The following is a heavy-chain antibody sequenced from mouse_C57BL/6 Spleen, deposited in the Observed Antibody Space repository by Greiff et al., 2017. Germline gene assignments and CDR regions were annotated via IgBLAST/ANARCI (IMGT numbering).Heavy chain of an antibody. CDR3: ARQLRLSNYYAMDY. J-gene: IGHJ4*01. D-gene: IGHD3-2*02. CDR2: IDPANGNT. Sequence: EVKLMESVAELVRPGASVKLSCTASGFNFKNTYMDWVKQRPEQGLEWIGRIDPANGNTKYAPKFQGKATITADTSSNTAYLQPNSLTSEDTSIYYYARQLRLSNYYAMDYWGQGTSVTVSS. CDR1: GFNFKNTY. V-gene: IGHV14-3*01.